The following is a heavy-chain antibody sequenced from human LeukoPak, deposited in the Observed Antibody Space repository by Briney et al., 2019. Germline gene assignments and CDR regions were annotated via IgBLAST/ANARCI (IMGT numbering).Heavy chain of an antibody. CDR1: GFTFSNYA. J-gene: IGHJ6*03. V-gene: IGHV3-23*01. Sequence: GGSLRLSCAASGFTFSNYAMRWVRQAPGKGLEWVSGISGSGDSTYYADSVKGRFTISRDNSKNTLYLQMNSLRSEDTAVYYCADLGYCSGGSCYSHYMDVWGKGTKVTISS. CDR2: ISGSGDST. D-gene: IGHD2-15*01. CDR3: ADLGYCSGGSCYSHYMDV.